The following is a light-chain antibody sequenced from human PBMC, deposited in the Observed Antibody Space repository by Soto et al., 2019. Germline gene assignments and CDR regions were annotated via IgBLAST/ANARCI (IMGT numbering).Light chain of an antibody. J-gene: IGKJ5*01. V-gene: IGKV3-15*01. Sequence: EIVLTQSPGTLSLSPGERATLSCGASQSVSNTRLAWYQHKPGLAPRLLIHDASTRATGIPARFSGSGSGTEFTLTISSLQSEDFAVYYCQQYDDWPLTFGQGTRLEIK. CDR1: QSVSNT. CDR2: DAS. CDR3: QQYDDWPLT.